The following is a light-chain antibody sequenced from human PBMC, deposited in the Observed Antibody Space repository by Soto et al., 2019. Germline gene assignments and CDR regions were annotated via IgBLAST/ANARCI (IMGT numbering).Light chain of an antibody. CDR1: QSVSST. V-gene: IGKV3-15*01. CDR3: QHYNNWPPP. J-gene: IGKJ1*01. CDR2: GAS. Sequence: EIVMTQSPATLSVSPGERATLSCRASQSVSSTLAWYQQKPGQAPRLLIYGASTRATGIPVRFSGSGSGTEFTLTISSLQSEDFAVYYCQHYNNWPPPFGQGTKVEIK.